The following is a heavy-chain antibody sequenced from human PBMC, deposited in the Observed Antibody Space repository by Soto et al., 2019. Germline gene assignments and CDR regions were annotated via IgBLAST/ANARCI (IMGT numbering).Heavy chain of an antibody. V-gene: IGHV1-69*02. Sequence: SVKVSCKASGGTFSSYTISWVRQAPGQGLEWMGRIIPILGIANYAQKFQGRVTITADKSTSTAYMELSSLRSEDTAVYYCARPHRFGGVIAPFDYWGQGTLVTVSS. CDR1: GGTFSSYT. D-gene: IGHD3-16*02. CDR2: IIPILGIA. CDR3: ARPHRFGGVIAPFDY. J-gene: IGHJ4*02.